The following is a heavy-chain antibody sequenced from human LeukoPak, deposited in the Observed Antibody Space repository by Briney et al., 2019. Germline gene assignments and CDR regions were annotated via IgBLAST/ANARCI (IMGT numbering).Heavy chain of an antibody. D-gene: IGHD6-13*01. CDR3: ARAVQQLGAFDI. V-gene: IGHV4-4*07. CDR2: IYSSGST. CDR1: GGSISNYY. J-gene: IGHJ3*02. Sequence: PSETLSLTCTVSGGSISNYYWSWIRQLAGKGLEWIGRIYSSGSTTYNPSLKSRVTMSVDTSKNQFSLKLSSVTAADTAIYYCARAVQQLGAFDIWGQGTMVTVSS.